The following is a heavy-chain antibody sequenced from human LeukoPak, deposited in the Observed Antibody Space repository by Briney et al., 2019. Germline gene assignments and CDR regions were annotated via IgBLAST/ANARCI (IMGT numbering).Heavy chain of an antibody. CDR2: ISSSSSYI. CDR1: GFTFSSYS. V-gene: IGHV3-21*01. D-gene: IGHD2-15*01. J-gene: IGHJ4*02. Sequence: GGSLRLSCAASGFTFSSYSMNWVRQAPGKGLEWVSSISSSSSYIYYADSVKGRFTISRDNAKNSLYLQMNGLRAEDTAVYYCASLPVTVVAQGNYWGQGTLVTVSS. CDR3: ASLPVTVVAQGNY.